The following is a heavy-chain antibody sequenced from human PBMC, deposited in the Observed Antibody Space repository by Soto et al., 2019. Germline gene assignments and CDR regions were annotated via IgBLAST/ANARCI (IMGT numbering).Heavy chain of an antibody. J-gene: IGHJ6*02. CDR3: AASGRAGYYSYYYYGMDV. CDR2: IVVGSGNT. D-gene: IGHD3-22*01. Sequence: SVKVSCKASGFTFTSSAVQWVRQARGQRLEWIGWIVVGSGNTNYAQKFQERVTITRDMSTSTAYMELSSLRSEDTAVYYCAASGRAGYYSYYYYGMDVWRQGTTVTVSS. V-gene: IGHV1-58*01. CDR1: GFTFTSSA.